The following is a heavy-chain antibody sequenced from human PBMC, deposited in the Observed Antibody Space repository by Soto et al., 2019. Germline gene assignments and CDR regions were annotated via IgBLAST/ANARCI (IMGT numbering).Heavy chain of an antibody. J-gene: IGHJ4*02. V-gene: IGHV3-74*01. CDR3: VRESGVAADC. CDR1: GFTFDSHW. Sequence: ESGGVLVQPGGSLRLSCVASGFTFDSHWMHWVRQAPVEGLVWVSRIKTYGYAAAYADSVKGRFTISRDNTKNTVYLQMNSLRAEDTAVYFCVRESGVAADCWGQGTLVTVSS. CDR2: IKTYGYAA. D-gene: IGHD6-19*01.